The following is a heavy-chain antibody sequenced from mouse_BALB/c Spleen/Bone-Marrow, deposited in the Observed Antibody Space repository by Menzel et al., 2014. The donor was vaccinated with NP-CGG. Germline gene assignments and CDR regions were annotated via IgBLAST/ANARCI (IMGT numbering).Heavy chain of an antibody. J-gene: IGHJ2*01. CDR1: GFNIKDTY. V-gene: IGHV14-3*02. D-gene: IGHD2-14*01. Sequence: VQLQQSGAALVKPGASVKLSCTASGFNIKDTYMHWVKQRPEQGLEWIGRIDPANGNTKYDPKFQGKATITADTSSNTDYLQLSSLTSEDTAVYYCARYRLGTYFDYWGQGTTLTVSS. CDR2: IDPANGNT. CDR3: ARYRLGTYFDY.